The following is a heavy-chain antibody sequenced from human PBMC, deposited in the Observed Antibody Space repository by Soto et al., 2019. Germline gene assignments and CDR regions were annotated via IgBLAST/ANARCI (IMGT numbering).Heavy chain of an antibody. CDR2: INPSGGST. CDR3: ASNVNCISTSCYVRSSDVGYFDL. J-gene: IGHJ2*01. V-gene: IGHV1-46*01. CDR1: GYTFTSYY. Sequence: QVQLVQSGAEVKKPGASVKVSCKASGYTFTSYYMHWVRQAPGQGLEWMGIINPSGGSTSYAQKFRGRVTMSRDTSTSTVYMEMSSLRSEDTAVYYCASNVNCISTSCYVRSSDVGYFDLWGRGTLVTVSS. D-gene: IGHD2-2*01.